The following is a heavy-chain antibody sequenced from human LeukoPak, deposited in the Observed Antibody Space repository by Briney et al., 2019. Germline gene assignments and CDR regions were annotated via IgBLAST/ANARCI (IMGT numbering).Heavy chain of an antibody. J-gene: IGHJ4*02. Sequence: SGPALVEPTQTLTLTCAFSGFSLSTSGMCVSWIRQPPGKALEWLAHIDWDDDKYYSTSLRTRLTISKDTSKDQVVLTMTNMDPVDTATYYCARLTMTSMTFDYWGQGTLVTVSS. V-gene: IGHV2-70*01. CDR3: ARLTMTSMTFDY. CDR1: GFSLSTSGMC. D-gene: IGHD1-14*01. CDR2: IDWDDDK.